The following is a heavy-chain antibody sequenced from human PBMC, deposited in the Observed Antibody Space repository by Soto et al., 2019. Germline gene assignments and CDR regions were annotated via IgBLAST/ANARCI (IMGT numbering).Heavy chain of an antibody. D-gene: IGHD6-13*01. J-gene: IGHJ5*02. CDR1: GDSVSSNSAA. CDR2: TYYRSKWYN. V-gene: IGHV6-1*01. Sequence: PSQTLSLTCAISGDSVSSNSAAWNWIRQSPSRGLEWLGRTYYRSKWYNNYAVSVKSRITINPDTSKNQFSLQLNSVTPEDTALYYCARAQYSSSWSGTNWFDPWGQGTMVTVSS. CDR3: ARAQYSSSWSGTNWFDP.